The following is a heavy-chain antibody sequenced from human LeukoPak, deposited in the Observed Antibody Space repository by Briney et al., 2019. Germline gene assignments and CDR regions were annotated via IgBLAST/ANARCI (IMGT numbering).Heavy chain of an antibody. CDR2: INHSGST. J-gene: IGHJ2*01. CDR3: ARVHMVTPWYFDL. Sequence: SETLSLTCAVYGGPFSGYYWSWIRQPPGKGLEWIGEINHSGSTNYNPSLKSRVTISVDTSKNQFSLKLSSVTAADTAVYYCARVHMVTPWYFDLWGRGTLVTVS. V-gene: IGHV4-34*01. CDR1: GGPFSGYY. D-gene: IGHD5-18*01.